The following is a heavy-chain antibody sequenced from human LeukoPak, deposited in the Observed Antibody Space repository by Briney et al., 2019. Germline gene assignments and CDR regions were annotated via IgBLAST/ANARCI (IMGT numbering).Heavy chain of an antibody. V-gene: IGHV3-21*01. Sequence: GGSLRLSCAASGFTFSSYSMNWVCQAPGKGLEWVSSISSSSSYIYYADSVKGRFTISRDNAKNSLYLQMNSLRAEDTAVYYCARDGIGALYYYYGMDVWGQGTTVTVSS. CDR3: ARDGIGALYYYYGMDV. J-gene: IGHJ6*02. CDR2: ISSSSSYI. CDR1: GFTFSSYS. D-gene: IGHD1-26*01.